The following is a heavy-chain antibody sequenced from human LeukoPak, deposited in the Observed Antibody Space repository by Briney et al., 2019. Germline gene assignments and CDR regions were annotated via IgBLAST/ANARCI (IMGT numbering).Heavy chain of an antibody. Sequence: ASVKVSCKASGYTFTSYGISWVRQAPGQGLEWMGWISAYNGNTNYAQKLQGRVTMTTDTSTSTAYMELRSLRSDDTAVYYCARGSGRGWFGELSDYYMDVWGKGTTVTISS. D-gene: IGHD3-10*01. J-gene: IGHJ6*03. CDR1: GYTFTSYG. V-gene: IGHV1-18*01. CDR2: ISAYNGNT. CDR3: ARGSGRGWFGELSDYYMDV.